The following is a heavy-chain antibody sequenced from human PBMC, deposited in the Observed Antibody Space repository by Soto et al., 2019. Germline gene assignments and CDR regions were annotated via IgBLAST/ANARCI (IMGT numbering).Heavy chain of an antibody. J-gene: IGHJ4*02. D-gene: IGHD3-10*01. CDR2: IKQDGSWK. Sequence: EVQLVESGGGVVQPGGSLRLSCAASGFIFTSYWMSWVRQAPGKGLEWVANIKQDGSWKYYGDSVKGRFTVSRDNAKSSIYLQMDSLRDDDAAVYRCVGLGFITLERDFDFWGQGTLVSVSS. V-gene: IGHV3-7*05. CDR3: VGLGFITLERDFDF. CDR1: GFIFTSYW.